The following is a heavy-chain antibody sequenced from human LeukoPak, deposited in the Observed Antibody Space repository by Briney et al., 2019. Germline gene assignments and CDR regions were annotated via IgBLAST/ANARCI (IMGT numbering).Heavy chain of an antibody. CDR2: IYYSGST. CDR1: GGSMSPYH. D-gene: IGHD4-17*01. CDR3: ARGCSYGDYGDWFDP. Sequence: SETLSLTCTVSGGSMSPYHWGWIRQPPGKGLEWTGDIYYSGSTNYNPSLKSRVTISVDTSKNQFSLKLSSVTAADTAVYYCARGCSYGDYGDWFDPWGQGTLVTVSS. J-gene: IGHJ5*02. V-gene: IGHV4-59*12.